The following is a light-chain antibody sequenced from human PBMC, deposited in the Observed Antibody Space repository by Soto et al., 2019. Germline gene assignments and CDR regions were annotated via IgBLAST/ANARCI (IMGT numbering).Light chain of an antibody. CDR2: DAS. J-gene: IGKJ4*01. V-gene: IGKV1-33*01. CDR3: QQYDNLPRSVT. Sequence: DIQMTQSPSSLSASVGDRVTITCQASQDISNYLNWYQQKPGKAPKLLIYDASNLETGVPSRFSGSGSGTDFTFTISSLQAEDIATYYCQQYDNLPRSVTFGGGTKVEIK. CDR1: QDISNY.